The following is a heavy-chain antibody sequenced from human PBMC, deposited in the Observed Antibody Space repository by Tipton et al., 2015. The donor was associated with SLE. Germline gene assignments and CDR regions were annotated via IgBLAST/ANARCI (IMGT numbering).Heavy chain of an antibody. Sequence: GSLRLSCTASGFTFGDYAMNWVRQAPGKGLEWVSYISSSGSTIYYADSVKGRFTISRDNAKNSLYLQMNSLRAEDTAVYYCARKGTYYYDSGGYPDAFDIWGQGTMVTVSS. CDR2: ISSSGSTI. V-gene: IGHV3-48*03. J-gene: IGHJ3*02. CDR3: ARKGTYYYDSGGYPDAFDI. CDR1: GFTFGDYA. D-gene: IGHD3-22*01.